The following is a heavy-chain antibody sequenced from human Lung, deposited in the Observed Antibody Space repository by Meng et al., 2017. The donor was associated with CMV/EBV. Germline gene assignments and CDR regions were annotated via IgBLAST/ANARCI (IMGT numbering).Heavy chain of an antibody. CDR1: GGSISTYY. D-gene: IGHD3-16*02. J-gene: IGHJ4*02. CDR2: NYYSGST. Sequence: QVQLQASGPGLVKPVETLSLTCAVSGGSISTYYWSWIRQPPGKGLEWIGNNYYSGSTNYNPSLASRVTISVDSSKNQFSLKLSSVTAADTAVYYCARHQNGGTYPLDYWGQGTLVTVSS. CDR3: ARHQNGGTYPLDY. V-gene: IGHV4-59*08.